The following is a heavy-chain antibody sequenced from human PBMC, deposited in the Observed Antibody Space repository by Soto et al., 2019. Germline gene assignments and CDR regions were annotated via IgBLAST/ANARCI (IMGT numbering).Heavy chain of an antibody. CDR3: ARTYGDYVSDGYGMDV. CDR2: IIPIFGTA. J-gene: IGHJ6*02. V-gene: IGHV1-69*06. CDR1: GCTFSSYA. Sequence: SSVNVSCKASGCTFSSYAISWVRQAPGQGLEWMGGIIPIFGTANYAQKFQGRVTITADKSTSTAYMELSSLRSEDTAVYYCARTYGDYVSDGYGMDVWGQGTTVTVSS. D-gene: IGHD4-17*01.